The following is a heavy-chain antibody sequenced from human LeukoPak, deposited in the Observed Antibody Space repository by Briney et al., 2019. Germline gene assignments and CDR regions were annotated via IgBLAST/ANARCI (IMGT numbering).Heavy chain of an antibody. Sequence: GGSLRLSCAASGFTVSSNYMSWVRQAPGKGLEWVSLIYSGGSTYYADSVKGRFTISRDNSKNTLYLQMNSLRAEDTAVYYCARGFGDYVWGSYRPNYFDYWGQGTLVTVSS. D-gene: IGHD3-16*02. CDR1: GFTVSSNY. V-gene: IGHV3-66*01. CDR2: IYSGGST. CDR3: ARGFGDYVWGSYRPNYFDY. J-gene: IGHJ4*02.